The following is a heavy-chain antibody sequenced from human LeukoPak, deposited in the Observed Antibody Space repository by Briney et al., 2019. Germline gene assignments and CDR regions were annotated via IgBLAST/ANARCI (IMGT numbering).Heavy chain of an antibody. D-gene: IGHD5-18*01. CDR3: ARRDSYGSNFDY. CDR2: IIPIFGTA. J-gene: IGHJ4*02. Sequence: ASVNVSCKASGCTFSSYAISWVRQAPGQGLEWMGRIIPIFGTANYAQKFQGRVTITADKSTSTAYMELSSLRSEDTAVYYCARRDSYGSNFDYWGQGTLVTVSS. CDR1: GCTFSSYA. V-gene: IGHV1-69*06.